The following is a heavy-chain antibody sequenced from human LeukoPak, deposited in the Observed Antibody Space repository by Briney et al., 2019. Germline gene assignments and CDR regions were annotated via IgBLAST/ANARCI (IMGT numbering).Heavy chain of an antibody. J-gene: IGHJ4*02. CDR1: GYTFTSYD. Sequence: ASVKVSCKASGYTFTSYDINWVRQATGQGLEWMGWMNPNSGITGYAQKFQGRVTMTRNTSISTAYMELSSLRSEDTAVYYCARGKRLVDIVATIRYYFDYWGQGTLVTVSS. CDR3: ARGKRLVDIVATIRYYFDY. D-gene: IGHD5-12*01. CDR2: MNPNSGIT. V-gene: IGHV1-8*01.